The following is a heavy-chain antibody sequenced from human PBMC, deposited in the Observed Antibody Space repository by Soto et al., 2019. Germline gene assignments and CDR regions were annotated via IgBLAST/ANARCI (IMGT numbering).Heavy chain of an antibody. D-gene: IGHD2-2*01. CDR1: RGAFGDYW. Sequence: EVQLVESGGGLVQPGGSLRLSCEASRGAFGDYWMHWVRQAPGKGLVWVSRINRDGNDIIYADSVTGRFTASRDNAKNTVFLQMNRLTVVVTAVYYFAIAVPLPSFASWGQGPLVTVSS. CDR2: INRDGNDI. V-gene: IGHV3-74*01. CDR3: AIAVPLPSFAS. J-gene: IGHJ5*01.